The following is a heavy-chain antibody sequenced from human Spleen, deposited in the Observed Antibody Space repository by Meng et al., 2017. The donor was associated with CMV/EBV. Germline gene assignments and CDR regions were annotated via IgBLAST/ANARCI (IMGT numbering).Heavy chain of an antibody. D-gene: IGHD2/OR15-2a*01. J-gene: IGHJ4*02. CDR3: ARGKIEGDDFDY. CDR1: GFTFSSYW. V-gene: IGHV1-2*02. CDR2: INSKSGGT. Sequence: GESLKISCAASGFTFSSYWMSWVRQAPGQGLEWMGWINSKSGGTNYAQKFQGRVTMTRDTSIGTGYMDLSRLRSDDTAVYFCARGKIEGDDFDYWGQGTPVTVSS.